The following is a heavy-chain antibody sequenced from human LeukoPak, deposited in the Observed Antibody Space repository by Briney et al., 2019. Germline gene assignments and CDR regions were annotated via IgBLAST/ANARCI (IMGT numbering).Heavy chain of an antibody. CDR2: IIPIFGTA. J-gene: IGHJ5*02. CDR1: GGTFSSYA. D-gene: IGHD2-2*01. V-gene: IGHV1-69*13. CDR3: ARWAGVAAAGQGWFDP. Sequence: GASVKVSCKASGGTFSSYAISWVRQAPGQGLEWTGGIIPIFGTANYAQKFQGRVTITADESTSTAYMELSSLRSEDTAVYYCARWAGVAAAGQGWFDPWGQGTLVTVSS.